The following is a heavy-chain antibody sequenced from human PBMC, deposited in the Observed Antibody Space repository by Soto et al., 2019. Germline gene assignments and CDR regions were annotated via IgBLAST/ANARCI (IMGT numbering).Heavy chain of an antibody. CDR1: GSTFSSYE. J-gene: IGHJ6*02. V-gene: IGHV3-48*03. Sequence: EVQLVESGGGLVQPGGSLRLSCAASGSTFSSYEMNWVRQAPGKGLEWVSYISSSGSTIYYADSVKGRFTISRDNAKNSLYLQMNSLRAEDTAVYYCARDRYSGYDPFYYYYGMDVWGQGTTVTVSS. CDR3: ARDRYSGYDPFYYYYGMDV. CDR2: ISSSGSTI. D-gene: IGHD5-12*01.